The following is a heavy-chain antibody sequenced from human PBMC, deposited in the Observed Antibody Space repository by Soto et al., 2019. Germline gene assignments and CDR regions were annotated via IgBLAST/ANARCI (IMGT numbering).Heavy chain of an antibody. V-gene: IGHV3-30*18. J-gene: IGHJ6*02. CDR3: AKDGGDSSSWPYYYYYYGMDV. D-gene: IGHD6-6*01. CDR1: GFTFSGYA. Sequence: GGSLRLSCAASGFTFSGYAMHWVRQAPGKGLEWVTVIADDGRDKHYEDSVKGRFTISRDNSKNTLYLQMNSLRAEDTAVYYCAKDGGDSSSWPYYYYYYGMDVWGQGTTVTVSS. CDR2: IADDGRDK.